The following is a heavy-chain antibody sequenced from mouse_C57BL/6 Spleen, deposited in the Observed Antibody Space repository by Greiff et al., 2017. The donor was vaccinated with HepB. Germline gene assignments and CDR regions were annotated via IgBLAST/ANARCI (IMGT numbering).Heavy chain of an antibody. V-gene: IGHV1-81*01. Sequence: QVQLQQSGAELARPGASVKLSCKASGYTFTSYGISWVKQRTGQGLEWIGEIYPRSGNTYYNEKFKGKATLTADKSSSTAYMELRSLTSEDSAVYFCARENYYYYGSSPLMDYWGQGTSVTVSS. D-gene: IGHD1-1*01. CDR2: IYPRSGNT. J-gene: IGHJ4*01. CDR1: GYTFTSYG. CDR3: ARENYYYYGSSPLMDY.